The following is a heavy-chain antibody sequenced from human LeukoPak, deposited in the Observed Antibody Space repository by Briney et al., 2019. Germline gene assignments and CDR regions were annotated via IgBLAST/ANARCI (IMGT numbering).Heavy chain of an antibody. CDR3: ARRDSGVGRNFDY. CDR2: INHSGST. J-gene: IGHJ4*02. D-gene: IGHD3-10*01. V-gene: IGHV4-34*01. Sequence: SETLSLTCAVYGGSFSGYYWSWIRQPPGKGLEWIGEINHSGSTNYSPSLKSRVTISVDTSKDQFSLRLSSVTAADTAVYYCARRDSGVGRNFDYWGQGTLVTVSS. CDR1: GGSFSGYY.